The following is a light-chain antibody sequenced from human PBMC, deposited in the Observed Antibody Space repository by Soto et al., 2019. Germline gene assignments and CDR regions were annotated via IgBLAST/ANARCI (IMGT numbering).Light chain of an antibody. CDR3: SSYISGSNLVV. CDR2: DVT. CDR1: TSDVGADNY. Sequence: QSALTQPASVSGSPGQSITISCTGTTSDVGADNYVSWFQQHPGKAPKLMISDVTNRPSGVSNRFSGSKSGNTASLTISGLQAEDEADYYCSSYISGSNLVVFGGGTKLTVL. J-gene: IGLJ2*01. V-gene: IGLV2-14*01.